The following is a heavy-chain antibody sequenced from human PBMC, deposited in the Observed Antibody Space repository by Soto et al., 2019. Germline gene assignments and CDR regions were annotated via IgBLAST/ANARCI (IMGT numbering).Heavy chain of an antibody. D-gene: IGHD3-16*01. J-gene: IGHJ4*02. V-gene: IGHV3-7*01. CDR2: MDQHGSER. CDR1: GFTFSTYW. CDR3: VCGGNYFVY. Sequence: EVQLVESGGGLVQPGGSLRLSCAASGFTFSTYWMTWVRQPPGKGLEWVANMDQHGSERYYVDSVRGRFTISRDNAKNSLYLQMNSLRAEDTAVYYCVCGGNYFVYWGQGTLVTVAA.